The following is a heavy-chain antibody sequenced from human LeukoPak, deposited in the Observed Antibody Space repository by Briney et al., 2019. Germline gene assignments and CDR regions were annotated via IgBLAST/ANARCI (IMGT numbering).Heavy chain of an antibody. D-gene: IGHD3-10*01. CDR3: AKTLLTDFRGITSSYRSD. Sequence: GGSLRLSCAASGFTFSSYAMSWVRQAPGKGLDWVSVIVGSGGTTYYADSVKGRFTISRDNSKNTVYLQMNSLRAEDTAVYYCAKTLLTDFRGITSSYRSDWSQGTLVTVSS. CDR2: IVGSGGTT. J-gene: IGHJ4*02. CDR1: GFTFSSYA. V-gene: IGHV3-23*01.